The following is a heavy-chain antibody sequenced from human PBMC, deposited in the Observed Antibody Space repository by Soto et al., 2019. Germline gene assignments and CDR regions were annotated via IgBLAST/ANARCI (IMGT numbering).Heavy chain of an antibody. CDR1: GYTFTSYD. CDR2: IRTYSGNT. J-gene: IGHJ5*02. CDR3: ARVACSTNSCYWFDP. V-gene: IGHV1-18*01. D-gene: IGHD2-2*01. Sequence: QVQLVQSGAEVKKPGASVKVSCKTSGYTFTSYDITWLRQAPGQGLEWMGRIRTYSGNTNYAQKFQGRGTMTTDTSASTVYMELRSLGSDDTAVYYCARVACSTNSCYWFDPWGQGTLVTVSS.